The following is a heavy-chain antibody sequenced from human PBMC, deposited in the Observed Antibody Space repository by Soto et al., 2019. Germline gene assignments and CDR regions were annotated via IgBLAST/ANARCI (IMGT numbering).Heavy chain of an antibody. Sequence: QVQLVQSGAEVKKPGSSVKVSCKASGGTFSRYRITWVRQAPGHGLEWIGRIIPIFGIASYAQKFQGRVTMTADESTSTAYMELSSLRSDDTAVYYCAREDRDRETGLVPAAIDGMDVWGQGTTVTVSS. V-gene: IGHV1-69*15. J-gene: IGHJ6*02. CDR2: IIPIFGIA. CDR3: AREDRDRETGLVPAAIDGMDV. D-gene: IGHD2-2*01. CDR1: GGTFSRYR.